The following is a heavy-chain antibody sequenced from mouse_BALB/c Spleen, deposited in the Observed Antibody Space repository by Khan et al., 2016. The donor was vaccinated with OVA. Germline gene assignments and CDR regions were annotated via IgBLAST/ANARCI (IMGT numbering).Heavy chain of an antibody. Sequence: VQLQQPGAELVKPGASVKLSCTASGFNIKDTYMHWVKQRPEQGLEWIGRIDPATGNIKYDPKFQGKATITADTSSNTAYLHLSSLTSEDTSVYYCAKTEIQYYGSYAMDYWGQGTSVTVSS. CDR3: AKTEIQYYGSYAMDY. CDR2: IDPATGNI. J-gene: IGHJ4*01. D-gene: IGHD1-2*01. CDR1: GFNIKDTY. V-gene: IGHV14-3*02.